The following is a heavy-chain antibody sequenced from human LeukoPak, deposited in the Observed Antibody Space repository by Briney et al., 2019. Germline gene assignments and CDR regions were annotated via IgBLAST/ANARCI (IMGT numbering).Heavy chain of an antibody. V-gene: IGHV3-11*04. Sequence: GGSLRLSCAASGFTFSDYYMSWIRQAPGKGLEWVSYISSSGSTIYYADSVKGRFTISRDNAKNSLYLQMNSLRAEDTAVYYCASDDSSGYFDYWGQGTLVTVSS. J-gene: IGHJ4*02. CDR3: ASDDSSGYFDY. CDR2: ISSSGSTI. D-gene: IGHD3-22*01. CDR1: GFTFSDYY.